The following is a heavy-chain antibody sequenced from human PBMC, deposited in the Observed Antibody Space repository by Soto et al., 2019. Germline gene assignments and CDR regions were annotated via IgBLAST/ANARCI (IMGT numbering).Heavy chain of an antibody. V-gene: IGHV5-51*01. CDR3: ARDYDYALDY. J-gene: IGHJ4*02. CDR2: IYPGDSET. Sequence: PGESLKISCKGSVYSFSSYWIGWVRQMPGKGLEWMGFIYPGDSETRYSPSFQGQVTISVDKSISTAYLQWSSLKASDTAIYYCARDYDYALDYWGQGTLVTVSS. CDR1: VYSFSSYW. D-gene: IGHD3-16*01.